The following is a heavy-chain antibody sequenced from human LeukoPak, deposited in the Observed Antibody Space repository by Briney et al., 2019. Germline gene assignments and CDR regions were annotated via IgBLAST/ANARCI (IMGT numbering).Heavy chain of an antibody. Sequence: PSETLSLTCAVSGGSISSYYWTWIRQPPGKGLEWIGYIYNSGSTNYNPYLRSRVTISVDASKNQFSLKLNSVTAADTAVYYCARRNILTEGEAFDIWGQGTLVTVSS. CDR1: GGSISSYY. J-gene: IGHJ3*02. V-gene: IGHV4-59*08. CDR3: ARRNILTEGEAFDI. CDR2: IYNSGST. D-gene: IGHD3-9*01.